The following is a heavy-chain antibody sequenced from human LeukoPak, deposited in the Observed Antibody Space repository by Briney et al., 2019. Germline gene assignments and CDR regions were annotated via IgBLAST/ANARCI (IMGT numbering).Heavy chain of an antibody. CDR3: ARRLGGGYYYYMDV. CDR2: IYHSGST. Sequence: SETLSLTCAVYGGSFSGYYWSWIRQPPGKGLEWIGSIYHSGSTYYNPSLKSRVTISVDTSKNQFSLKLSSVTAADTAVYYCARRLGGGYYYYMDVWGKGTTVTVSS. J-gene: IGHJ6*03. CDR1: GGSFSGYY. D-gene: IGHD3-16*01. V-gene: IGHV4-34*01.